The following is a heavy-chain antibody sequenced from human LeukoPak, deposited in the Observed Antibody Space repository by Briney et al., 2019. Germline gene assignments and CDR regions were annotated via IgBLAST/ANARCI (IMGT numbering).Heavy chain of an antibody. CDR2: ISYDGSIK. J-gene: IGHJ4*02. CDR1: GFPFSSYW. Sequence: GRSLRLSCAASGFPFSSYWMTWVRQAPGKGLEWVAVISYDGSIKYYADSVKGRFTTSRDNSKNMLYLQMNSLSAEDTAVYYCARGPGYSSGWYVLSVDYWGQGTLVTVSS. CDR3: ARGPGYSSGWYVLSVDY. D-gene: IGHD6-19*01. V-gene: IGHV3-30-3*01.